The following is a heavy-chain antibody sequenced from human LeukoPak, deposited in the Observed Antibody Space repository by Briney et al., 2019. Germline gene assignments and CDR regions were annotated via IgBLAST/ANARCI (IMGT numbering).Heavy chain of an antibody. CDR2: ISSSSSNI. V-gene: IGHV3-21*01. CDR1: GFTFSSYS. CDR3: AGEPYYYDSSGYLGGYYFDY. J-gene: IGHJ4*02. Sequence: GGSLSLSCAASGFTFSSYSMNWVRQAPGKGLEWVSSISSSSSNIYYADSVKGRFTISKANAKTSLYLHMISLRAEDTAVYYCAGEPYYYDSSGYLGGYYFDYWGQGTLVTVSS. D-gene: IGHD3-22*01.